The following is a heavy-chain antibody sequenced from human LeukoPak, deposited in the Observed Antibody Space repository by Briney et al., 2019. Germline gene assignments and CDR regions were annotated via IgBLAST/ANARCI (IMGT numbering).Heavy chain of an antibody. V-gene: IGHV1-2*02. CDR1: GYTFTGYY. CDR3: ARDQRFLEWLPPYYYYYMDV. CDR2: INPNSGGT. J-gene: IGHJ6*03. Sequence: ASVKVSCKASGYTFTGYYMHWVRQAPGQGLEWMGWINPNSGGTNYAQKFQGRVTMTRDTSISTAYMELSRLRSDDTAVYYCARDQRFLEWLPPYYYYYMDVWGKGTTVTVSS. D-gene: IGHD3-3*01.